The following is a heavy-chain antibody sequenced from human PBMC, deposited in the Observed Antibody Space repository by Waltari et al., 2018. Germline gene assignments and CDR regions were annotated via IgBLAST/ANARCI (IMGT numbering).Heavy chain of an antibody. CDR3: ATVGEGTSGYYHY. D-gene: IGHD3-22*01. CDR2: IFGDVRT. J-gene: IGHJ4*02. CDR1: GTTSGNSP. Sequence: EVQLIETGGGLIQPGGSLSLPCPPLGTTSGNSPMSWVPQAPGKGLEWVSDIFGDVRTSYAEAVRGRFTISTDTSKNTLYLQMSSLTFEDTATYYCATVGEGTSGYYHYWGQGTLVTVSS. V-gene: IGHV3-53*02.